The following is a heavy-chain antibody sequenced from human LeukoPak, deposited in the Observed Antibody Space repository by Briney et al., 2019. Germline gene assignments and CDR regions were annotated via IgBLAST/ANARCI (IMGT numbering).Heavy chain of an antibody. Sequence: GGSLRLSCAASGFTFSSFWIHWVRQVPGKGLVWVARINPESTTISYADSVKGRFTISRDNARNTLYLQMNSLRVEDTAIYYCVKDHTGEQDKWGQETLVTVSS. D-gene: IGHD1-1*01. J-gene: IGHJ4*02. CDR1: GFTFSSFW. CDR3: VKDHTGEQDK. CDR2: INPESTTI. V-gene: IGHV3-74*01.